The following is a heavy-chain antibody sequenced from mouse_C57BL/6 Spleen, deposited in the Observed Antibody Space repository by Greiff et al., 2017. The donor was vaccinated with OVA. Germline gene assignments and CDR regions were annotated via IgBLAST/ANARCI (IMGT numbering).Heavy chain of an antibody. J-gene: IGHJ2*01. V-gene: IGHV1-50*01. Sequence: VQLQQPGAELVKPGASVKLSCKASGYTFTSYWMQWVKQRPGQGLEWIGEIDPSDSYTNYNQKFKGKATLTVDTSSSTAYMQLSSLTSEDSAVYYCATRDDYDLYYFDYWGQGTTLTVSS. CDR3: ATRDDYDLYYFDY. CDR2: IDPSDSYT. CDR1: GYTFTSYW. D-gene: IGHD2-4*01.